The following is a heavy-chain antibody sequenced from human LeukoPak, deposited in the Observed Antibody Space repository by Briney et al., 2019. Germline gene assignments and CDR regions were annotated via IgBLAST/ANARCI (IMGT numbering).Heavy chain of an antibody. D-gene: IGHD5-24*01. Sequence: PSETLSLTCTVSGGSISSYYWSWIRLPPGKGLEWIGYIYYSGSTNYNPSLKSRVTISVDTSKNQFSLKLSSVTAADTAVYYCAREIDGSIDYWGQGTLVTVSS. V-gene: IGHV4-59*01. CDR2: IYYSGST. CDR1: GGSISSYY. J-gene: IGHJ4*02. CDR3: AREIDGSIDY.